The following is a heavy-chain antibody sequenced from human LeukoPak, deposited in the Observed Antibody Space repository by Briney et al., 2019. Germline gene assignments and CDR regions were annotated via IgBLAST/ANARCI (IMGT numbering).Heavy chain of an antibody. CDR2: ISYDGSNK. Sequence: SLRLSCAASGFTFSSYAMHWVRQAPGKGLEWVAVISYDGSNKYYADSVMGRFTISRDNSKNTLYLQMNSLRAEDTAVYYCAREVSSSWFPIPFYYYYGMDVWGQGTTVTVSS. CDR1: GFTFSSYA. V-gene: IGHV3-30-3*01. J-gene: IGHJ6*02. CDR3: AREVSSSWFPIPFYYYYGMDV. D-gene: IGHD6-13*01.